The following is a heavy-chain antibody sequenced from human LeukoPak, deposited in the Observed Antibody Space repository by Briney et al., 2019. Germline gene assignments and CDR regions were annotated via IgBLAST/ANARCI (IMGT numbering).Heavy chain of an antibody. V-gene: IGHV3-48*02. CDR3: AIGGYTTIDR. CDR2: ISGGGSTI. D-gene: IGHD5-18*01. Sequence: GGSLRLSCAASGFTFSSFAMSWVRQAPGKGLEWISYISGGGSTISYADSVKGRFTISRDNAKNSLYLQMNSLRDEDTAVYYCAIGGYTTIDRWGQGTLVTVSS. J-gene: IGHJ5*02. CDR1: GFTFSSFA.